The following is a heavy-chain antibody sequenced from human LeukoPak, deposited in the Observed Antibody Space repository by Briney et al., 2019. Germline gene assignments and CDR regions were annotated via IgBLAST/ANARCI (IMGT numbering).Heavy chain of an antibody. J-gene: IGHJ4*02. Sequence: PSGTLSLTCTVSGGSVSIGSYYWSWIRQPPGKRLEWIGYIYYSGSTNYNPSLKSRVTISVDTSKNQFSLKLSSVTAADTAVYYCARNGDYYEKSGYYYLFDFWGQGTLVAVSS. V-gene: IGHV4-61*01. CDR2: IYYSGST. D-gene: IGHD3-22*01. CDR1: GGSVSIGSYY. CDR3: ARNGDYYEKSGYYYLFDF.